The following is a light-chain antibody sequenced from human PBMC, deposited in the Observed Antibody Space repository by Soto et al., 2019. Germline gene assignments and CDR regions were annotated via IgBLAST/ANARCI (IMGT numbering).Light chain of an antibody. CDR2: GAS. V-gene: IGKV3-20*01. J-gene: IGKJ2*01. CDR3: QQYGSSPYT. Sequence: EIVMTQSPATLSVSPGERATLSLSASQSVSSSYLAWYQQKPGQAPRLLIYGASSRATGIPDRFSGSGSGTDFTLTISRLEPEDFAVYYCQQYGSSPYTFGLGTKVDIK. CDR1: QSVSSSY.